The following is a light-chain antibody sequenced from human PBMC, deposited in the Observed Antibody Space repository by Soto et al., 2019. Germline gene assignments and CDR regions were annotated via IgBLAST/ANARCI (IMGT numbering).Light chain of an antibody. CDR2: AAS. V-gene: IGKV1-6*01. CDR1: LGIRSD. CDR3: LQYYSYPRT. Sequence: AIQMTQSPSSLSASVGGRVTVTCRASLGIRSDLAWYQQKPGKAPKLLIFAASSLYNGVPSRFSGSGSGTDFTLTISSLQPEDFATYYCLQYYSYPRTFGQGTKVEIK. J-gene: IGKJ1*01.